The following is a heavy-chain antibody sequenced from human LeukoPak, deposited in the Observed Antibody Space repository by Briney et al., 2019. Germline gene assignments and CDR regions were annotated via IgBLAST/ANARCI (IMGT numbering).Heavy chain of an antibody. D-gene: IGHD3-10*01. J-gene: IGHJ4*02. CDR3: ARENRRITMVRGVMGY. V-gene: IGHV3-11*01. CDR2: ISSSGSTI. Sequence: GGSLRLSCAASGFTFSDYYMSWIRQAPGKGLEWVSYISSSGSTIYYADSVKGRFTISRDNAKNSLYLQMNSLRAEDTAVYYCARENRRITMVRGVMGYWGQGTLVTVSS. CDR1: GFTFSDYY.